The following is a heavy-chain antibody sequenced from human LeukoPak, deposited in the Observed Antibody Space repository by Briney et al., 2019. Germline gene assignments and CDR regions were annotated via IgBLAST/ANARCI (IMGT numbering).Heavy chain of an antibody. V-gene: IGHV4-4*07. J-gene: IGHJ4*02. CDR2: ISATGST. D-gene: IGHD3-10*01. Sequence: SETLSLTCTVSGGSISGFYWSWIRQPAGKGLEWIGHISATGSTNYNPSLKSRVTMSVDTSKSQFSLRLTSVTAADTAVYYCARVGSVSHLDYWGQGTLVTVPS. CDR3: ARVGSVSHLDY. CDR1: GGSISGFY.